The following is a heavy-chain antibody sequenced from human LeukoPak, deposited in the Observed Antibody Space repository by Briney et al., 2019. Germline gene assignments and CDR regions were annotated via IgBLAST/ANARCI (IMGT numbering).Heavy chain of an antibody. CDR3: ARWINWVDY. CDR2: INWNGGST. D-gene: IGHD7-27*01. Sequence: GGSLRLSCAASGITFDDYGMTWVRQAPGKGLEWVSGINWNGGSTGYADSVKGRFTISRDNAKNSLSLQMNSLSAEDTALYYCARWINWVDYWGQGILVTVSS. CDR1: GITFDDYG. J-gene: IGHJ4*02. V-gene: IGHV3-20*04.